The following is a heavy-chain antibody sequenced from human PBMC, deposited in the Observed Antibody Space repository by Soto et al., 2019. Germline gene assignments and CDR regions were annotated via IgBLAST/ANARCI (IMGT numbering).Heavy chain of an antibody. CDR2: ISGSGGST. CDR1: GFTFSSYA. D-gene: IGHD1-7*01. J-gene: IGHJ5*02. CDR3: AKDQDNWNYVDWFDP. V-gene: IGHV3-23*01. Sequence: PGGSLRLSCAASGFTFSSYAMSWVRQAPGKGLEWVSAISGSGGSTYYADSVKGRFTISRDNSKNTLYLQMNSLRAEDTAVYYCAKDQDNWNYVDWFDPWGQGTLVTVSS.